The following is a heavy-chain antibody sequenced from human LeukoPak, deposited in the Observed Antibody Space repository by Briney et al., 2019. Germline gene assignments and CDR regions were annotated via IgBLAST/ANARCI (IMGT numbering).Heavy chain of an antibody. Sequence: SGGSLRLSCAASGFTFSSYSMNWVRQAPGKGLEWVSSISSSSSYIYYADSVKGRFTISRDNAKNSLYLQMNSLRAEDTAVYYCALTSWGVPAAKGAFDIWGQGTMVTVSS. J-gene: IGHJ3*02. CDR3: ALTSWGVPAAKGAFDI. V-gene: IGHV3-21*01. CDR2: ISSSSSYI. D-gene: IGHD2-2*01. CDR1: GFTFSSYS.